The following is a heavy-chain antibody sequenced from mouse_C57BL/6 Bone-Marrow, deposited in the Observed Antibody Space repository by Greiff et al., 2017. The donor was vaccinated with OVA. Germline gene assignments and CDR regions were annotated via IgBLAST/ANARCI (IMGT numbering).Heavy chain of an antibody. J-gene: IGHJ2*01. Sequence: VQLQQSGAELARPGASVKMSCKASGYTFTSYTMHWVKQRPGQGLEWIGYIHPSSGYTKYNQKFKDKATLTADKSSSTAYMQLSSLTSEDSAVYYCARDYYGTSLYWGKGTTLTVAS. CDR1: GYTFTSYT. CDR3: ARDYYGTSLY. CDR2: IHPSSGYT. V-gene: IGHV1-4*01. D-gene: IGHD1-1*01.